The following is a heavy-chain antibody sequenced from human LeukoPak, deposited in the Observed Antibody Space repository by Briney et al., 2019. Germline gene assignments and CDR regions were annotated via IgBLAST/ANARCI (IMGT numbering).Heavy chain of an antibody. CDR3: ARARGIAVVGTFMDV. CDR2: INPGGGST. D-gene: IGHD6-19*01. CDR1: GYTFTSYY. J-gene: IGHJ6*04. Sequence: GASVKVSCKASGYTFTSYYMHWVRQAPGQGLEWMGIINPGGGSTIYAQKFQGRVTMTTDTSTSTAYMELRSLRSDDTAVYYCARARGIAVVGTFMDVWGKGTTVTISS. V-gene: IGHV1-46*01.